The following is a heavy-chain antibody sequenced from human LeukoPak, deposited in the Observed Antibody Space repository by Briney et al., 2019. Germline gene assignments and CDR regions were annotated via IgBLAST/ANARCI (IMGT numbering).Heavy chain of an antibody. CDR3: ARSNNVDTAMVFDY. V-gene: IGHV7-4-1*02. J-gene: IGHJ4*02. Sequence: ASVKVSCKASGYTFTSYAMNWVRQAPGQGLEWMGWINTNTGNPTYAQGFTGRFVFSLDTSVSTAYLQISSLKAEDTAVYYCARSNNVDTAMVFDYWGQGTLVTVSS. D-gene: IGHD5-18*01. CDR1: GYTFTSYA. CDR2: INTNTGNP.